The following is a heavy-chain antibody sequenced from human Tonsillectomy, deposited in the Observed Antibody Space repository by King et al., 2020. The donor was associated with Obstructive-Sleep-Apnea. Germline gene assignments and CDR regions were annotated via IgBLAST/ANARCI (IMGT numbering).Heavy chain of an antibody. V-gene: IGHV3-15*01. J-gene: IGHJ3*02. Sequence: QLVQSGGGLVKPGGSLRLSCAASGFTFSNAWMSWVRQAPGKGLEWVGRIKSKTDGGTTDYAAPVQGRFTISRDDSKNTLYLQMNSLKTEDTAVYYCTSRTSIVVVVAATDIWGQGTMVTVSS. CDR2: IKSKTDGGTT. D-gene: IGHD2-15*01. CDR3: TSRTSIVVVVAATDI. CDR1: GFTFSNAW.